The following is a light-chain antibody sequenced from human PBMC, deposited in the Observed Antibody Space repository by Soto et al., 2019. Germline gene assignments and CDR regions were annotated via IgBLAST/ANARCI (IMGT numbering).Light chain of an antibody. CDR1: QSVTSSY. Sequence: EIVLTQSPGTLSLSPGERATLSCRASQSVTSSYLAWYQQKPGQAPRLLISGASSRATGIPDRFSGSGSGTDFTLTISRLEPEDFAVYSCQHYSTSCLSFGGGAKVEIK. CDR2: GAS. CDR3: QHYSTSCLS. J-gene: IGKJ4*01. V-gene: IGKV3-20*01.